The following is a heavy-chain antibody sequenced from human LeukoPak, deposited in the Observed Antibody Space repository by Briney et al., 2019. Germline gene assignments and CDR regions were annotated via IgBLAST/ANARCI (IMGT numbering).Heavy chain of an antibody. D-gene: IGHD3-22*01. CDR3: ARDWYYDSSGYYIFGEDAFDI. CDR1: GFRFNTFW. Sequence: PGGSLRLSCAASGFRFNTFWMSWVRQAPGKGLEWVANIKQDGNEKYYADSVKGRFTISRDNGKNSLDLQMNSLRAEDTAVYYCARDWYYDSSGYYIFGEDAFDIWGQGTMVTVSS. CDR2: IKQDGNEK. J-gene: IGHJ3*02. V-gene: IGHV3-7*01.